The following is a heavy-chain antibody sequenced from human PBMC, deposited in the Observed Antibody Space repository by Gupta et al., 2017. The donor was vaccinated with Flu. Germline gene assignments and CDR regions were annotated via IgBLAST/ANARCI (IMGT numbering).Heavy chain of an antibody. Sequence: MHWVRQAPGQGLEWMGRINPNSGGTNYAQKFQGRVTMTRDTSISTAYMELSRLRSDDTAVYYCARGWVTIFGVDTLNWFDPWGQGTLVTVSS. CDR2: INPNSGGT. V-gene: IGHV1-2*06. D-gene: IGHD3-3*01. J-gene: IGHJ5*02. CDR3: ARGWVTIFGVDTLNWFDP.